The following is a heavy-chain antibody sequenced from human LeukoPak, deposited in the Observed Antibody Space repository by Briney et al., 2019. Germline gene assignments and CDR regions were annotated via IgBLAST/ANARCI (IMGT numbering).Heavy chain of an antibody. CDR1: GYTFTSYG. CDR3: ARAEDWGPDWYFDL. CDR2: ISAYNGST. V-gene: IGHV1-18*01. D-gene: IGHD7-27*01. Sequence: ASVKVSCKASGYTFTSYGISWVRQAPGQGLEWMGWISAYNGSTNYAQKLQGRVTMTTDTSTSTAYMELRSLRSDDTAVYYCARAEDWGPDWYFDLWGRGTLVTVSS. J-gene: IGHJ2*01.